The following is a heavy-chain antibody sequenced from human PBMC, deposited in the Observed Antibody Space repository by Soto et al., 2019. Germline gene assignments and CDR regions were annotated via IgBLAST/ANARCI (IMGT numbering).Heavy chain of an antibody. Sequence: SESLSLTRTVSGGSISSGGYYWSWIRQHPGKGLEWIGYSYYSGSTYYNPSLKRRVTIAVDTSKNQFSLKLSSVTAADTAVYYCARERLWFGEAILYYGMDVWGQGTTVTVS. CDR3: ARERLWFGEAILYYGMDV. CDR2: SYYSGST. V-gene: IGHV4-31*03. J-gene: IGHJ6*02. D-gene: IGHD3-10*01. CDR1: GGSISSGGYY.